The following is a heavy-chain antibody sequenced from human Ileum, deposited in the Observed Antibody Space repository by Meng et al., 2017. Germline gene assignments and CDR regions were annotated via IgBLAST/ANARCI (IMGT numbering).Heavy chain of an antibody. V-gene: IGHV1-2*06. CDR1: GSTFTGYY. J-gene: IGHJ4*02. CDR3: ARGRVYGVTTEGCYFDY. D-gene: IGHD4-17*01. Sequence: ASVKVSCKASGSTFTGYYIHWVRQAPGQGLEWMGRINPNSGGTNYAQKFQGRVTMTRDTSISTAYMELSRLRSDDTAVHYCARGRVYGVTTEGCYFDYWGQGTLVTVSS. CDR2: INPNSGGT.